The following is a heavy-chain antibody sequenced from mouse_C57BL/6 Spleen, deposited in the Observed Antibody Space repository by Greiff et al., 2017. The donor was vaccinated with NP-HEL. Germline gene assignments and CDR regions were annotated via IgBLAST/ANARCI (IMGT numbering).Heavy chain of an antibody. J-gene: IGHJ4*01. CDR2: IYPGDGDP. V-gene: IGHV1-82*01. CDR1: GYAFSSYW. Sequence: QVQLQQSGPELVKPGASVKISCPASGYAFSSYWMNWVKQRPGKGLEWIGRIYPGDGDPTYNGKFKGKATLTADKSSSTAYMQLSSLTSEDSAVDFCARWGSSSPRMDYWGQGTSVTVSS. D-gene: IGHD3-2*02. CDR3: ARWGSSSPRMDY.